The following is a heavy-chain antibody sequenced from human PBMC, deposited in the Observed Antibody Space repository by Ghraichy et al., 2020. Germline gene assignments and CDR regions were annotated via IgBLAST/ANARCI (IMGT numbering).Heavy chain of an antibody. CDR1: GFTFSNYG. CDR2: INSFSSTI. Sequence: GGSLRLSCAASGFTFSNYGMNWVRQAPGRGLEWVSYINSFSSTIYYADSVEGRFTISRDNAENSLYLQMNSLRVEDTAVYYCARVGGYSASDLVYWGQGTLVTVSS. V-gene: IGHV3-48*01. CDR3: ARVGGYSASDLVY. J-gene: IGHJ4*02. D-gene: IGHD5-12*01.